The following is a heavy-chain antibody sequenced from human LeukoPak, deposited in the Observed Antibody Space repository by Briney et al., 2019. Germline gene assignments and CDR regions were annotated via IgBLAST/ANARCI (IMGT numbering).Heavy chain of an antibody. CDR1: GRSIGRYY. V-gene: IGHV4-59*01. D-gene: IGHD2-15*01. J-gene: IGHJ6*02. CDR2: VYYSGST. CDR3: ARVGCSGGSCYYYYYGMDV. Sequence: SQNLSLTCTVSGRSIGRYYWSWIPQPPEKAPHAVWLVYYSGSTNYNPSLKSRVTISVDTSKNQFSLKLSSVTAADTAVYYCARVGCSGGSCYYYYYGMDVWGQGTTVTVSS.